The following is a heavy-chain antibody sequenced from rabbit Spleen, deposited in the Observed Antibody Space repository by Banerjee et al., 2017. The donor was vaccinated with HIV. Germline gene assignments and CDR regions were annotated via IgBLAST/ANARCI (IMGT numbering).Heavy chain of an antibody. CDR3: ARSQNGGGFPYYFDL. CDR1: GFSFSNKAV. Sequence: QEQLVESGGGLVKPEGSLKLSCTASGFSFSNKAVMCWVRQAPGKGPEWIACIYGSSAYNYYASWVNGRFSISKTSSTTVTLQLNSLTAVDTATYFCARSQNGGGFPYYFDLWGQGTLVTVS. CDR2: IYGSSAYN. J-gene: IGHJ4*01. V-gene: IGHV1S45*01. D-gene: IGHD3-1*01.